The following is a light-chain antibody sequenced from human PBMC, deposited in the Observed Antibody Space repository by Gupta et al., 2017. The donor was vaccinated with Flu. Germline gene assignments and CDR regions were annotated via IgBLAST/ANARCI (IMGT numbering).Light chain of an antibody. CDR1: QSVNTW. Sequence: DIQMTQSPSTLSASVGDIVTITCRASQSVNTWLAWYQQKPGTAPKLLISKASSLEFGVSSRFRGGGSGTEFTLTISSLQPDDFATYYCHQYNTSPDTFGQGTKVE. V-gene: IGKV1-5*03. CDR2: KAS. J-gene: IGKJ1*01. CDR3: HQYNTSPDT.